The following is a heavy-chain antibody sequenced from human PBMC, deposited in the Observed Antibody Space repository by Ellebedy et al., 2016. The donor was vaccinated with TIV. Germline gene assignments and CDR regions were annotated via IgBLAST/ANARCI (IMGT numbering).Heavy chain of an antibody. V-gene: IGHV4-59*12. D-gene: IGHD6-13*01. CDR3: ARGLGYSVTWYPDAFEM. CDR2: AYPSGST. Sequence: GSLRLSCVVSDGSIRPYYWTWIRQPPGRGLEWIGYAYPSGSTVYNPSPKSRVSISVDMSKNQFSLKLTSVTAADSAVYYFARGLGYSVTWYPDAFEMWGQGTMVTVSS. CDR1: DGSIRPYY. J-gene: IGHJ3*02.